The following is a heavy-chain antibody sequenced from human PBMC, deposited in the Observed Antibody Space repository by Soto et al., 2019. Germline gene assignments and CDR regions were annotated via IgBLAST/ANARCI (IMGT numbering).Heavy chain of an antibody. D-gene: IGHD1-20*01. Sequence: QVQLVQSGAEVKKPGSSVKVSCKASGGTFSSYTISWVRQAPGQGLEWMGRIIPILGIANYAQKFQGRVTITADKSTSTAYMELSSLRSEDTAVYYCARDPYKTNYYYYYGMDVWGQGTTVTVSS. CDR3: ARDPYKTNYYYYYGMDV. J-gene: IGHJ6*02. V-gene: IGHV1-69*08. CDR1: GGTFSSYT. CDR2: IIPILGIA.